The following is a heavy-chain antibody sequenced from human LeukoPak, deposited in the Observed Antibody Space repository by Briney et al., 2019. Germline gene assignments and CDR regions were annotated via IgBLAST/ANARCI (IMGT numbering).Heavy chain of an antibody. CDR1: GGTFSSYT. CDR2: IIPILGIA. D-gene: IGHD3-3*01. V-gene: IGHV1-69*02. Sequence: ASVKVSCKASGGTFSSYTISWVRQAPGQGLEWMGRIIPILGIANYAQKFQGRVTITADKSTSTAYMELSSLRSGDTAVYYCARTAYSDFWSGYYYYYYYMDVWGKGTTVTVSS. CDR3: ARTAYSDFWSGYYYYYYYMDV. J-gene: IGHJ6*03.